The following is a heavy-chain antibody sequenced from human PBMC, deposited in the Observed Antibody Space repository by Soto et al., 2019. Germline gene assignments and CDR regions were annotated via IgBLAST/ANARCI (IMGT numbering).Heavy chain of an antibody. CDR2: IYPGDSDT. CDR3: ARHHYGSGSSYYYYGMDV. CDR1: GYSFTSYW. J-gene: IGHJ6*02. D-gene: IGHD3-10*01. V-gene: IGHV5-51*01. Sequence: GESLKISCKGSGYSFTSYWIGWVRQMPGKGLEWMGIIYPGDSDTRYSPSFQGQVTISADKSISTAYLQWSSLKASDTAMYYCARHHYGSGSSYYYYGMDVWGQGTTVTVSS.